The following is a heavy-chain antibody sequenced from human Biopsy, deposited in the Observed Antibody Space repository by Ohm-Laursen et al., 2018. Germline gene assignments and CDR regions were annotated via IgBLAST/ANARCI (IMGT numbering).Heavy chain of an antibody. D-gene: IGHD3-22*01. V-gene: IGHV4-31*01. CDR2: IFNSANT. CDR3: ASVVLGPTNDAFDL. J-gene: IGHJ3*01. CDR1: GGSISSGGSY. Sequence: TLSLTWTVSGGSISSGGSYWSWIRQRPGKGLEWIGYIFNSANTYYNPSLKNLITISGDTSKNQFSLKLNSVTAADTAVYYCASVVLGPTNDAFDLWGQGTMVVVSS.